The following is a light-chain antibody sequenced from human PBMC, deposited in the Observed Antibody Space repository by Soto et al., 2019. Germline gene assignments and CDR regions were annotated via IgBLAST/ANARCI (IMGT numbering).Light chain of an antibody. CDR2: AAS. CDR3: QQSYGTWT. J-gene: IGKJ1*01. CDR1: QSSSNY. Sequence: DIQMTQAPSSLHASVGDRVTITCRASQSSSNYVNWYQQKPGKAPNLLSYAASSLQSGVPSRFSGSGSGTDLILTISSLPPEDFVTYYCQQSYGTWTFGQGTKVEIK. V-gene: IGKV1-39*01.